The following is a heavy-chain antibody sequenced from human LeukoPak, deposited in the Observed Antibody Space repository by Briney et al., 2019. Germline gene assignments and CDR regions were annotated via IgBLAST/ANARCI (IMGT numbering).Heavy chain of an antibody. CDR3: ARDRDSIAVAGSPRYCDY. CDR2: MSGYNDKK. V-gene: IGHV1-18*01. D-gene: IGHD6-19*01. Sequence: ASVKVSCKASGYTLNTYGVSWVRQAPGQGLEWMGWMSGYNDKKEFAQKFQGRVTMTTDASTNTAYMELRSLTYDDTAVYYCARDRDSIAVAGSPRYCDYWGQGSLVTVSS. CDR1: GYTLNTYG. J-gene: IGHJ4*02.